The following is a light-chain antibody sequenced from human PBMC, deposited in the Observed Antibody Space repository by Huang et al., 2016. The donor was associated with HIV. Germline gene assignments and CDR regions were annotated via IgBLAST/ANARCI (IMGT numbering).Light chain of an antibody. CDR3: QQYGGSPRT. CDR1: QSVTNNY. Sequence: EIVLTQSPGTLSLSPGERATLSCRASQSVTNNYLAWYQQKPGQAPRLVIYGASSGATGIPDRFSGSGSGRDFTLTISRLEPDDFVVYYCQQYGGSPRTFGQGTKLEIK. J-gene: IGKJ2*01. V-gene: IGKV3-20*01. CDR2: GAS.